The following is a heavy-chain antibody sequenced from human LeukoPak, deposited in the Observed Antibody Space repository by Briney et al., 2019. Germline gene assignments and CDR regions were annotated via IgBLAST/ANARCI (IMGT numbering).Heavy chain of an antibody. D-gene: IGHD2-8*01. Sequence: PADTLSLTCTVSGAPISSYFWRWVRQSPGKGLEGIAYIYTNGRSDYNPSLKSRLTMSLDTSQNQLSMELRFLPAAETAVYSCATSHDAKTAPYDLWGPGTLVTVSS. V-gene: IGHV4-4*09. CDR2: IYTNGRS. J-gene: IGHJ4*02. CDR3: ATSHDAKTAPYDL. CDR1: GAPISSYF.